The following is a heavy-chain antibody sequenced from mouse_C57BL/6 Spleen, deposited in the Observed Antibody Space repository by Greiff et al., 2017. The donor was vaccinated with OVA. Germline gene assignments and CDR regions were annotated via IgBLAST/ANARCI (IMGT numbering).Heavy chain of an antibody. D-gene: IGHD1-1*01. V-gene: IGHV1-69*01. J-gene: IGHJ2*01. Sequence: QVQLQQPGAELVMPGASVKLSCKASGYTFTSYWMHWVKQRPGQGLEWIGEIDPSDSYTNYNQKFKGKSTLTVDKSSSTAYMQLSSLTSEDSAVYYCARRSYYGSSYLLDYWGQGTTLTVSS. CDR3: ARRSYYGSSYLLDY. CDR2: IDPSDSYT. CDR1: GYTFTSYW.